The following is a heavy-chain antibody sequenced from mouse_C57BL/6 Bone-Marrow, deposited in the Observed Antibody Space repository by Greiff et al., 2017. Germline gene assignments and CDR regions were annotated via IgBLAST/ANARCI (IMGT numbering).Heavy chain of an antibody. Sequence: EVKLQESGGGLVQPGGSMKLSCVASGFTFSNYWMNWVRQSPEKGLEWVAQIRLKSDNYATHYAESVKGRFTISRDDSTSSVYLQMNNLRAGDTGIYYCTALFDYWGQGTTLTVSS. V-gene: IGHV6-3*01. J-gene: IGHJ2*01. CDR2: IRLKSDNYAT. CDR1: GFTFSNYW. CDR3: TALFDY.